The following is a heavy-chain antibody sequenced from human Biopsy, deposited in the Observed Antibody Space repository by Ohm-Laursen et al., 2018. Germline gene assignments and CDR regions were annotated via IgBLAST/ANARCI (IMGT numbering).Heavy chain of an antibody. CDR2: IFYRGST. D-gene: IGHD3-22*01. CDR3: ARDYDTGGYYYVS. CDR1: GGSFTGHY. V-gene: IGHV4-59*04. J-gene: IGHJ5*02. Sequence: SETLSLTCTVSGGSFTGHYWTWIRQPPGKGLEWIGSIFYRGSTHYKPSLKSRVNISIDTSKNQFSLKLNSVTAADTAVYYCARDYDTGGYYYVSWGQGTLVTVSS.